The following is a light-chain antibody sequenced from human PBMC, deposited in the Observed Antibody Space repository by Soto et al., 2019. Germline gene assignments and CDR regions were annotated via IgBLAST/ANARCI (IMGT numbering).Light chain of an antibody. CDR2: YAS. CDR3: QQYNNMPTHT. CDR1: QSFXRK. V-gene: IGKV3-15*01. J-gene: IGKJ2*01. Sequence: VMNQWAARLSVSLWEGATLSCRASQSFXRKFDWYQQTRGQAPRMLSXYASTRATGILARFIGSGSGKELTLTISILQSEELAVDYCQQYNNMPTHTFGQVTKVDI.